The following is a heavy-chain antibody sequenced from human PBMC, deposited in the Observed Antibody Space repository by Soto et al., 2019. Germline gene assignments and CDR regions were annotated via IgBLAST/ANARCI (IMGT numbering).Heavy chain of an antibody. CDR2: INPSGGST. CDR1: GYTFTSYY. CDR3: ARANWNDSGILLF. Sequence: QVQLVQSGAEVKKPGASVKVSCKASGYTFTSYYMHWVRQAPGQGLEWMGIINPSGGSTSYAQKFQGRVTMTKDTSTSTVYMELSRLRSEDTAVYYCARANWNDSGILLFWGQGTLVTVSS. V-gene: IGHV1-46*01. J-gene: IGHJ4*02. D-gene: IGHD1-1*01.